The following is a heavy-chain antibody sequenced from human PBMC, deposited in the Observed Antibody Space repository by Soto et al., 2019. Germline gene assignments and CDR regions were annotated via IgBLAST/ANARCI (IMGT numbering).Heavy chain of an antibody. CDR3: TSRYCSGGSCYSGAFS. Sequence: EVQLVESGGGLVQPGGSLKLSCAASGFTFSGSAMHWVRQASGKGLEWVGRIRSKANSYATAYAASVKGRFTISRDDSKNTAYLQMNSLKTEDTAVYYCTSRYCSGGSCYSGAFSWGQGTLVTVSS. D-gene: IGHD2-15*01. V-gene: IGHV3-73*02. J-gene: IGHJ5*02. CDR2: IRSKANSYAT. CDR1: GFTFSGSA.